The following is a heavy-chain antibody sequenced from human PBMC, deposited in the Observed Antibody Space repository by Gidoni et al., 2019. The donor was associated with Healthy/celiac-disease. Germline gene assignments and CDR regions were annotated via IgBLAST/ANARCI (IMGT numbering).Heavy chain of an antibody. J-gene: IGHJ4*02. CDR2: ISYDGSNK. V-gene: IGHV3-30*18. Sequence: QVQLVESGGGVVQPGRSLRLSCAASGFTFSSYGMHWVRQAPGKGLEWVAVISYDGSNKYYADSVKGRFTISRDNSKNTLYLQMNSLRAEDTAVYYCAKDTYYSSSWYFDYWGQGTLVTVSS. CDR3: AKDTYYSSSWYFDY. D-gene: IGHD6-13*01. CDR1: GFTFSSYG.